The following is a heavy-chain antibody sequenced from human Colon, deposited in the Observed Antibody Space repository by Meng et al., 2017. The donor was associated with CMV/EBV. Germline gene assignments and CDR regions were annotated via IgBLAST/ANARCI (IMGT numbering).Heavy chain of an antibody. CDR3: ARHNGLRRFDS. CDR1: GGSISSYY. CDR2: IYQAGIT. D-gene: IGHD2-8*01. J-gene: IGHJ4*02. Sequence: SEPLSLTCTVSGGSISSYYWSGFPRSPGTGLEWFRHIYQAGITHVNPSLKSRATISIDTTKNQHSLNLSSVTAADTAVYSCARHNGLRRFDSWGQGTLVTVSS. V-gene: IGHV4-59*01.